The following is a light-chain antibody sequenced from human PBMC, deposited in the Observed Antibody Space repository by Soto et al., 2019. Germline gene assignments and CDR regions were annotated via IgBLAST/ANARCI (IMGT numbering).Light chain of an antibody. Sequence: DIVMTHSPDSLAVSLGDRATINCKSSQSVFYSSNNKNYYAWDQQNPGQPPKLLIYCASNRESGVPDRFSGSGSGADFTLTISSLRAEDVAVYYCQQYYSIPYTFGQGTKLEIK. CDR2: CAS. CDR3: QQYYSIPYT. CDR1: QSVFYSSNNKNY. V-gene: IGKV4-1*01. J-gene: IGKJ2*01.